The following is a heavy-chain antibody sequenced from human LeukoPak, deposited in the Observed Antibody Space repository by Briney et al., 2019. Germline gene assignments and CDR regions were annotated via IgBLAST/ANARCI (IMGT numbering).Heavy chain of an antibody. Sequence: PGGSLRLSCAASGFTFSSYWMSWVRQAPGKGLEGVANIKQDGSEKYYVDSVKGRFTISRDNAKNSLYLQMNSLRAEDTAVYYCARESGYYTPDYFDYWGQGTLVTVSS. CDR1: GFTFSSYW. V-gene: IGHV3-7*01. J-gene: IGHJ4*02. CDR3: ARESGYYTPDYFDY. CDR2: IKQDGSEK. D-gene: IGHD3-3*01.